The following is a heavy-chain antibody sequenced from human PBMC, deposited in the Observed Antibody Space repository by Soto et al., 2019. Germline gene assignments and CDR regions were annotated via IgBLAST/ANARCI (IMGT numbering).Heavy chain of an antibody. D-gene: IGHD6-6*01. CDR2: IYPGDSDT. CDR3: ARRTGRPRQYWYFDL. Sequence: GESLKISCQGFGYSFTNYWIGWVRQMPGKGLEWMGIIYPGDSDTRYSPSFQGRVTISADKSITTAYLQWSSLKASDTAMYYCARRTGRPRQYWYFDLWGRGTLVTVSS. J-gene: IGHJ2*01. V-gene: IGHV5-51*01. CDR1: GYSFTNYW.